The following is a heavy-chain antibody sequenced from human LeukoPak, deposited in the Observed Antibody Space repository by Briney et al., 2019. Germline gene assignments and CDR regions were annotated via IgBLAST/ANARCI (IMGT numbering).Heavy chain of an antibody. V-gene: IGHV3-7*03. CDR1: GFTFSSYW. Sequence: GGSLRLSCAASGFTFSSYWMSWVRQAPGKGLEWVANIKQDGSEKYYVDSVKGRFTISRDNAKNSLYLQMNSLRAEDTAVYYCARGGLSSGYYYDYWGQGTLVTVSS. CDR3: ARGGLSSGYYYDY. CDR2: IKQDGSEK. J-gene: IGHJ4*02. D-gene: IGHD3-22*01.